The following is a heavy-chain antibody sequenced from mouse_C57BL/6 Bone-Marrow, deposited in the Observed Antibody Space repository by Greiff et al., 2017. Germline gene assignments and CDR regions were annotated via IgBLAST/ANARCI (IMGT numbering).Heavy chain of an antibody. CDR2: IDPETGGT. CDR1: GYTFTDYE. V-gene: IGHV1-15*01. CDR3: ARGGGFAY. J-gene: IGHJ3*01. Sequence: QVQLQQSGAELVRPGASVTLSCKASGYTFTDYEMHWVKQTPVHGLEWIGAIDPETGGTAYNQKFKGKAILTADKSSSTAYMQLSSLTTEDSAIYYCARGGGFAYGGQGTLVTVSA.